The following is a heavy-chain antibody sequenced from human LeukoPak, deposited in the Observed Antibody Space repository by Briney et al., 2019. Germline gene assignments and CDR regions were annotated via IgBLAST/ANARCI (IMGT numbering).Heavy chain of an antibody. CDR3: ARDISMSGTRLDAFDI. J-gene: IGHJ3*02. Sequence: SETLSLTCTVSGASISGRSYYWGWIRQPPGKGLEWIGSIYYSLYYSGSTYYNPSLKSRVTISLDTSKNQFSLKLTSVTAADTAVYFCARDISMSGTRLDAFDIWGQGTMVTVSS. D-gene: IGHD2-2*01. V-gene: IGHV4-39*07. CDR2: IYYSLYYSGST. CDR1: GASISGRSYY.